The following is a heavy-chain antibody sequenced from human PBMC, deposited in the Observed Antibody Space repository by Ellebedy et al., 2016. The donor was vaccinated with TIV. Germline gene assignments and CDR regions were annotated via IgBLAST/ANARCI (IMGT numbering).Heavy chain of an antibody. CDR1: GFTFGAFA. Sequence: GGSLRLSCAASGFTFGAFAVHWVRQAPGKGLECVAYINHDGAIKYYADAVRGRFTVSRDNAENSLHLQMNSLRAEDTAVYYCARNRNDFDANGYWNYWGPGAQVTVSS. V-gene: IGHV3-11*01. D-gene: IGHD3-22*01. J-gene: IGHJ4*02. CDR3: ARNRNDFDANGYWNY. CDR2: INHDGAIK.